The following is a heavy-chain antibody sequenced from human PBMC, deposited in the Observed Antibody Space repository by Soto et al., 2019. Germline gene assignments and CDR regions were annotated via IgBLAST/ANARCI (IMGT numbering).Heavy chain of an antibody. CDR2: IYSDGKT. D-gene: IGHD3-10*01. V-gene: IGHV3-66*01. Sequence: EVQLVESGGGLVQPGGSLRLSCAVSGFTVNNNYMSWVRQAPGKGPEWISVIYSDGKTDYAESVRGRFTVSRDTFKNTLYLQMNSLRAEDTARYYCTRDSSYYGAGRGVLDYWVQGTLVTVSS. CDR1: GFTVNNNY. CDR3: TRDSSYYGAGRGVLDY. J-gene: IGHJ4*02.